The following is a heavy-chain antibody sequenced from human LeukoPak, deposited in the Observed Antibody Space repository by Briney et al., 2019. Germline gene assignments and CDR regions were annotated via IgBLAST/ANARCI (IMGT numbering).Heavy chain of an antibody. CDR3: ATDRDNSDWQKRFDS. V-gene: IGHV3-7*01. Sequence: GGSLRLSCAASGFTFSTYWMNWYRQAPGKGLEWVGNINQDAGEINYVDSVRGRFTISRDNAKNSLHLQMNSLRAEDTAVYYCATDRDNSDWQKRFDSWGQGTLVTVSS. CDR2: INQDAGEI. D-gene: IGHD2-21*02. J-gene: IGHJ4*02. CDR1: GFTFSTYW.